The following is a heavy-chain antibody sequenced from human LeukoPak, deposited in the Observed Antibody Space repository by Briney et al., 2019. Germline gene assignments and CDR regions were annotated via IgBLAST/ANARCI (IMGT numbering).Heavy chain of an antibody. Sequence: GGSLRLSCAASGFPFNSYTMNWIRQALGKGLEWVSSISDGSDYIYYADSLRGRFTISRDNAKNSLYLQMNSLRAEDTAVYYCARVSAMMYSSSWYFDYWGQGTLVTVSS. V-gene: IGHV3-21*01. J-gene: IGHJ4*02. CDR1: GFPFNSYT. D-gene: IGHD6-13*01. CDR2: ISDGSDYI. CDR3: ARVSAMMYSSSWYFDY.